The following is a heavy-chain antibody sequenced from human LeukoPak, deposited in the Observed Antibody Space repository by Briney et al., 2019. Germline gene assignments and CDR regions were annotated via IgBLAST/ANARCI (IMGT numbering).Heavy chain of an antibody. CDR2: IYYSGST. CDR3: ARGGVVPAASVNWFDP. CDR1: GGSISSYY. V-gene: IGHV4-59*01. J-gene: IGHJ5*02. Sequence: SETLSLTCTVSGGSISSYYWSWIRQPPGKGLEWIGYIYYSGSTNYNPSLKSRVTISVDSSKNQFSLKLSSVTAADTAVYYCARGGVVPAASVNWFDPWGQGTLVTVSS. D-gene: IGHD2-2*01.